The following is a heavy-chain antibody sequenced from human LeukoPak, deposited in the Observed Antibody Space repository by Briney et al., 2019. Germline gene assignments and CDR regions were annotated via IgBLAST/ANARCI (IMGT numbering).Heavy chain of an antibody. CDR1: GGSISSYY. J-gene: IGHJ6*03. CDR2: IYYSGST. V-gene: IGHV4-59*01. Sequence: SETLSLTCTVSGGSISSYYWSWIRQPPGKGLEWIGYIYYSGSTNYNPSLKSRVTISVDTSKNQFSLKLSSVTAADTAVYYCARGHYSNTETYYYYMDVWGKGTTVTVSS. CDR3: ARGHYSNTETYYYYMDV. D-gene: IGHD4-11*01.